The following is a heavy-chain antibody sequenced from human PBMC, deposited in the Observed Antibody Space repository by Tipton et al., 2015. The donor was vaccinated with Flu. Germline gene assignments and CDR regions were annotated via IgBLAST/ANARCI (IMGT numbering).Heavy chain of an antibody. D-gene: IGHD2-15*01. CDR2: IYSGGST. V-gene: IGHV3-53*01. CDR3: ARDTGGYCSGSSCLPRFDY. J-gene: IGHJ4*02. Sequence: GSLRLSCAASGFSVSSNYMSWVRQAPGKGLEWVSVIYSGGSTYYADSVKGRFTISRDNSKNTVYLLMNSLRVEDTAVYYCARDTGGYCSGSSCLPRFDYWGQGTLVTVSS. CDR1: GFSVSSNY.